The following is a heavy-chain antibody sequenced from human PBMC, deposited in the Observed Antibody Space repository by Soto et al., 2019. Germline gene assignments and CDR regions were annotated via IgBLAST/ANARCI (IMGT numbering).Heavy chain of an antibody. CDR2: IGTDVRST. CDR1: GFTFSTYA. J-gene: IGHJ2*01. D-gene: IGHD3-16*01. V-gene: IGHV3-23*01. Sequence: EVQLLESGGGLVQPGGSLRLSCAASGFTFSTYAMTWVRQAPGKGLGWVSAIGTDVRSTTYADSVRGRFTVPRDNSKHTLDLLMGGRSYGGMVVCHGGKEWGCDAGGRGPVVSV. CDR3: GKEWGCDA.